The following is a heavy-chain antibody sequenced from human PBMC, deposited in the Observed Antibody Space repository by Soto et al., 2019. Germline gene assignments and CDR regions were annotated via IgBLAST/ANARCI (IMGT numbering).Heavy chain of an antibody. Sequence: EAQLVESGGGFVQPGGSLRLSCAASGFPFSINWMSWVRQAPGKGVEWVANIKQDGSEKYYVDSVKGRFTISRDNAKNSLYLQMNSLRVEDTAVYYCARDPSYDRGPDFGSWGQGTLVTVSS. D-gene: IGHD3-22*01. J-gene: IGHJ4*02. V-gene: IGHV3-7*01. CDR3: ARDPSYDRGPDFGS. CDR1: GFPFSINW. CDR2: IKQDGSEK.